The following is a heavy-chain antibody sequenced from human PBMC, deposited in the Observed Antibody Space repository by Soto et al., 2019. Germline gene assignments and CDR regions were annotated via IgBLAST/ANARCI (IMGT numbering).Heavy chain of an antibody. CDR2: IYPDDSRT. CDR3: ATIFHSPRGHHYYYGVDV. Sequence: WESLKISCKGSGYSFASFYVGWVRQMPGKSLEWMAIIYPDDSRTTYSPSFQGQVTISADKSINTAYLQWSSLKASDTAIYYCATIFHSPRGHHYYYGVDVWGQGTTVTVSS. CDR1: GYSFASFY. V-gene: IGHV5-51*01. J-gene: IGHJ6*02. D-gene: IGHD3-10*01.